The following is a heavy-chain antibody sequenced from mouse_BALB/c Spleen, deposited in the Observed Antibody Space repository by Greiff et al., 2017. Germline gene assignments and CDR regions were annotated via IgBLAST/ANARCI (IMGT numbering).Heavy chain of an antibody. CDR3: ARGSTTVVARGYFDV. Sequence: EVKLMESGGGLVKPGGSLKLSCAASGFTFSSYAMSWVRQSPEKRLEWVAEISSGGSYTYYPDTVTGRFTISRDNAKNTLYLEMSSLRSEDTAMYYCARGSTTVVARGYFDVWGAGTTVTVSS. V-gene: IGHV5-9-4*01. CDR1: GFTFSSYA. J-gene: IGHJ1*01. CDR2: ISSGGSYT. D-gene: IGHD1-1*01.